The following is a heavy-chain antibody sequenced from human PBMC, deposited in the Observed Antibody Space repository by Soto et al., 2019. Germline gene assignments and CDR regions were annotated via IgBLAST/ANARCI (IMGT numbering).Heavy chain of an antibody. Sequence: SETLSLTCSVSGASISSGRYYWSWIRQSPGMGLEWIGYIYYTGTTHYTPAVKSRVTISRDNSMDKLSLKLNSVTAADTAIYYCAIGMHDCGNNWVDSWGQGTQVTVSS. V-gene: IGHV4-30-4*01. CDR3: AIGMHDCGNNWVDS. CDR1: GASISSGRYY. J-gene: IGHJ5*01. CDR2: IYYTGTT. D-gene: IGHD2-21*01.